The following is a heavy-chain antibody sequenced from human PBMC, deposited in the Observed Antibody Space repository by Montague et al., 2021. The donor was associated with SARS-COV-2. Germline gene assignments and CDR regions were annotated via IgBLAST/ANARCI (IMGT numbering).Heavy chain of an antibody. Sequence: SLRLSCAASGFTFSSYGMRWVHQAPGKGLEWVAVIWYDGSNKYYADSVKGRFTISRDNSKNTLYLQMNSLRAEDTAVYYCARDRVRAAAGTRYYFDYWGQGTLVTVSS. D-gene: IGHD6-13*01. CDR3: ARDRVRAAAGTRYYFDY. J-gene: IGHJ4*02. V-gene: IGHV3-33*01. CDR2: IWYDGSNK. CDR1: GFTFSSYG.